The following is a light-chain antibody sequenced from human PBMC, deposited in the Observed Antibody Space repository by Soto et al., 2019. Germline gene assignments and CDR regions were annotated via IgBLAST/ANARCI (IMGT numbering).Light chain of an antibody. CDR1: GTDVGQYNY. Sequence: QSALTQPPSASGSPEQSVTISCTGAGTDVGQYNYVSWYQQHPGKAPKLLIHHVSRRPSGVPARFSGSKSGNTASLTVSGLQTEDEADYYCSSYGGFNNVLFGGGTKLTVL. CDR2: HVS. CDR3: SSYGGFNNVL. V-gene: IGLV2-8*01. J-gene: IGLJ2*01.